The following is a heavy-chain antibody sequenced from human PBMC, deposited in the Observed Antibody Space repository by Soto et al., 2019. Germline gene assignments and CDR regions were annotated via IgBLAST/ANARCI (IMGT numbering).Heavy chain of an antibody. CDR3: ARSGQPDPNLVVVPAAILNYYYYYGMDV. CDR1: GYTFTGYY. CDR2: INPNSGGT. D-gene: IGHD2-2*02. Sequence: ASVKVSCEASGYTFTGYYIHWVRQAPGQGLEWMGWINPNSGGTNYAQKFQGWVTMTRDTSISTAYMELSRLRSDDTAVYYCARSGQPDPNLVVVPAAILNYYYYYGMDVWGQGSTMTV. V-gene: IGHV1-2*04. J-gene: IGHJ6*02.